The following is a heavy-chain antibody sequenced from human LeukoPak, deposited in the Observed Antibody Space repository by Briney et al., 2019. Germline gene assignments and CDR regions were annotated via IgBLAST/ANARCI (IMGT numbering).Heavy chain of an antibody. CDR3: ATHEEGSHFET. CDR1: GASITTRPYY. CDR2: VYYRGNA. D-gene: IGHD3-10*01. V-gene: IGHV4-39*01. J-gene: IGHJ5*01. Sequence: SETLSLTCSVSGASITTRPYYYGWIRQSPTRGLEWIASVYYRGNAYYRPSLISRATSSVDRSKNQVSLNLSSVTATDTAVYYCATHEEGSHFETWGQGTLVIVSS.